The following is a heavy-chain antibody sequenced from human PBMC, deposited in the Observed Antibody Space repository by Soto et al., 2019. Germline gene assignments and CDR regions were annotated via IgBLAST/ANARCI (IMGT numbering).Heavy chain of an antibody. V-gene: IGHV3-48*01. D-gene: IGHD3-22*01. J-gene: IGHJ4*02. CDR1: GFTFSTYS. CDR2: ISSSSSTI. Sequence: GGSLRLSCAASGFTFSTYSVNWVRQAPGKGLEWVSYISSSSSTIFYTDSVKGRFTVSRDNAKNSLYLQMNSLRAEDTVVYYCARPTYYYDSSGPPAYWGQGTLVTVSS. CDR3: ARPTYYYDSSGPPAY.